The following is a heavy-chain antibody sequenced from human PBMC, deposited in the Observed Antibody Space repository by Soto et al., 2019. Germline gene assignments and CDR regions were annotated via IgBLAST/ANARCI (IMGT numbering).Heavy chain of an antibody. CDR3: ARGWAAGTPYYYYGMDV. D-gene: IGHD6-19*01. J-gene: IGHJ6*02. CDR1: GFTFSSYS. Sequence: EVQLVESGGGLVQPGGSLRLSCAASGFTFSSYSMNWVRQAPGKGLERVSYISSSSSTIYYADSVKGRFTISRDNAKNSLYLQMNSLRDEDTAVYYCARGWAAGTPYYYYGMDVWGQGTTVTVSS. CDR2: ISSSSSTI. V-gene: IGHV3-48*02.